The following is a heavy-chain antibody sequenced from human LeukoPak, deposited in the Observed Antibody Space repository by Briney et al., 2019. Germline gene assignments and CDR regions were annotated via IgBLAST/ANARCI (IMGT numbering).Heavy chain of an antibody. V-gene: IGHV1-8*03. CDR1: GYTFTSYD. CDR2: MNPNSGNT. J-gene: IGHJ3*02. CDR3: ARGDIVVVVAATRDAFDI. D-gene: IGHD2-15*01. Sequence: ASVKVSCKASGYTFTSYDINWVRQATGQVLEWMGWMNPNSGNTGYAQKFQGRVTITRNTSISTAYIELSSLRSDDTAVYYCARGDIVVVVAATRDAFDIWGQGTMVTVSS.